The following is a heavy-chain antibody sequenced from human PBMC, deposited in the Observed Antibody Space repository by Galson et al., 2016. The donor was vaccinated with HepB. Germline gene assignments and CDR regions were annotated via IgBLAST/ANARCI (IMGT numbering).Heavy chain of an antibody. CDR1: GFTFSIHD. J-gene: IGHJ4*02. Sequence: SLRLSCAASGFTFSIHDMHWVRQVTGKGLEWVSAIETAGETYYPDSVKGRFTISRDNSQSRLYLQMNSLRAEDTAIYYCAKENDFWSGYLSHWGQGALVTVSS. CDR2: IETAGET. V-gene: IGHV3-13*01. CDR3: AKENDFWSGYLSH. D-gene: IGHD3-3*01.